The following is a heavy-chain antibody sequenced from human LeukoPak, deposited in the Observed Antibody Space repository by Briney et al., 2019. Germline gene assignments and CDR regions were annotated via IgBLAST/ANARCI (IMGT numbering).Heavy chain of an antibody. CDR2: IYYSGST. Sequence: ASETLPLTCTVSGGSISSSSYYWGWIRQPPGKGLEWIGSIYYSGSTYYNPSLKSRATISVDTSKNQFSLKLSSVTAADTAVYYCARRQLVHNWFDPWGQGTLVTVSS. D-gene: IGHD6-13*01. CDR3: ARRQLVHNWFDP. J-gene: IGHJ5*02. CDR1: GGSISSSSYY. V-gene: IGHV4-39*01.